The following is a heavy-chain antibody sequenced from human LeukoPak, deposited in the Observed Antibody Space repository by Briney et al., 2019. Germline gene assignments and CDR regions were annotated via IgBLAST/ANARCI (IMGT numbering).Heavy chain of an antibody. CDR1: GGSISSGNYY. CDR3: ARENARGGSFSDYLRYFQV. Sequence: SETLSLTCTVSGGSISSGNYYWSWIRQPAGKGLEWIGRILTSGSSNSNPSLTSRITMSVDTSQNQYSLQLFSVTAADTAVYYCARENARGGSFSDYLRYFQVWGQGTLVTVSS. V-gene: IGHV4-61*02. J-gene: IGHJ1*01. D-gene: IGHD5/OR15-5a*01. CDR2: ILTSGSS.